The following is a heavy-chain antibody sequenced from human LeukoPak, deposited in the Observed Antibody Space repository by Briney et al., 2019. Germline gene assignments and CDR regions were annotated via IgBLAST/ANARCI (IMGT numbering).Heavy chain of an antibody. CDR2: ISYDGSNK. CDR3: AQDFLGSSRAFDI. Sequence: PGGSLRLSCAASGFTFSSYSMNWVRQAPGKGLEWVAVISYDGSNKYFADSVKGRFTISRDNSKNTLYMQMNSLRAEDTAVYYCAQDFLGSSRAFDIWGQGTMVAVSS. J-gene: IGHJ3*02. D-gene: IGHD2-2*01. V-gene: IGHV3-30*18. CDR1: GFTFSSYS.